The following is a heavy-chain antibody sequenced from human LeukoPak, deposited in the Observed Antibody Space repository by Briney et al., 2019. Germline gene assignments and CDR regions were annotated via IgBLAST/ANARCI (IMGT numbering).Heavy chain of an antibody. D-gene: IGHD6-19*01. Sequence: ASVKVSCKASGYTFTGYYLHWVRHAPGQGLEWMGWINPNSGGTNYAQKFQGRVTMTRDTSISTAYMELSRLRSDDTAVYYCAIYSSVWRRFDYWGQGTLVTVSS. CDR3: AIYSSVWRRFDY. V-gene: IGHV1-2*02. CDR2: INPNSGGT. J-gene: IGHJ4*02. CDR1: GYTFTGYY.